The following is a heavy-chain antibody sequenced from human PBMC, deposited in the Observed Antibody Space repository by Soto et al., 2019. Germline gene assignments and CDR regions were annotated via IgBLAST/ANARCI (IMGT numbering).Heavy chain of an antibody. CDR3: AKEPIPPDPLPDDYIWGSYRPMEAFDI. D-gene: IGHD3-16*02. J-gene: IGHJ3*02. Sequence: GGSLRLSCAASGFTFSSYAMSWVRQAPGKGLEWVSAISGSGGSTYYADSVKGRFTISRDNSKNTLYLQMNSLRAEDTAVYYCAKEPIPPDPLPDDYIWGSYRPMEAFDIWGQGTMVTVSS. V-gene: IGHV3-23*01. CDR2: ISGSGGST. CDR1: GFTFSSYA.